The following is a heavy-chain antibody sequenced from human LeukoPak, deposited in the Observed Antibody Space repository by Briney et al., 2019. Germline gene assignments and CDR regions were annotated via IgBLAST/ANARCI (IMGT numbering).Heavy chain of an antibody. J-gene: IGHJ3*01. V-gene: IGHV3-73*01. D-gene: IGHD2-21*01. CDR2: IRSKANSYAT. CDR3: AREGLWVGLDSGKTRQAYWES. CDR1: GFTFSGSV. Sequence: PGGSLRLSCAASGFTFSGSVMHWVRQASGKGLEWVGRIRSKANSYATAYAASVKGRFTISRDDSKNTAYLQMNSLRAEDTAVYYCAREGLWVGLDSGKTRQAYWESWGQGTMVTVSS.